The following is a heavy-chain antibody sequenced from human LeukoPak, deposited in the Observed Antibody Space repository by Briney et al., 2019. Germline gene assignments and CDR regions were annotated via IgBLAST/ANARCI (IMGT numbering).Heavy chain of an antibody. D-gene: IGHD1-26*01. V-gene: IGHV4-34*01. CDR1: GESFSGYY. J-gene: IGHJ4*02. CDR2: INHSGST. CDR3: ARGYRVVGATRPLYYFDY. Sequence: SETLSLTCAVYGESFSGYYWSWIRQPPGKGLEWIGEINHSGSTNYNPSLKSRVTISVDTSKNQFSLRLSSVTAADTAMYYCARGYRVVGATRPLYYFDYWGQGTLVTVSS.